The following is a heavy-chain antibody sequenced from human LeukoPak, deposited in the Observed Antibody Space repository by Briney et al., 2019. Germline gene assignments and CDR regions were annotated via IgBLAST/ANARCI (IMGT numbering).Heavy chain of an antibody. J-gene: IGHJ6*02. CDR3: ARGGVERLDYYYYYGMDV. D-gene: IGHD1-26*01. Sequence: GGSLRLSSAASGFTFSSYGMHWVRQAPGKGLEWVAVIWYDGSNKYYADSVKGRFTISRDNSKNTLYLQMNSLRAEDTAVYYCARGGVERLDYYYYYGMDVWGQGTTVTVSS. CDR2: IWYDGSNK. CDR1: GFTFSSYG. V-gene: IGHV3-33*01.